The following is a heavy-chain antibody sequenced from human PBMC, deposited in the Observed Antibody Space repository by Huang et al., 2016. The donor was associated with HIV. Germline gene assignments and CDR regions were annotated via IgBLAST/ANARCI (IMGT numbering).Heavy chain of an antibody. CDR2: IYYTGTT. J-gene: IGHJ5*02. Sequence: QVQLQESGPGPVKPSQTLSLTCTVSGDSISRGGYLWSWIRQSPGKGLEWIGSIYYTGTTSYNPSLRSRVTMSVDTSKNQFSLRLTSVTAEDTAVYYCARDRITQCNGGRCYSDWPDPWGQGTLVIVSS. V-gene: IGHV4-30-4*08. CDR1: GDSISRGGYL. CDR3: ARDRITQCNGGRCYSDWPDP. D-gene: IGHD2-15*01.